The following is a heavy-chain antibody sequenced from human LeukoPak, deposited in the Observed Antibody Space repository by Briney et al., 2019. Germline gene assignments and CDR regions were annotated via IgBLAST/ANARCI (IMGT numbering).Heavy chain of an antibody. D-gene: IGHD2-21*02. CDR1: GGSISSGGYS. Sequence: SETLSLTCAVSGGSISSGGYSWSWLRQPPGKGLEWIGYIYHSGSTYYNPSLKSRVTISVDTSKNQFSLKLSSVTAADTAVYYCAGGEVVTALDYWGQGTLVTVSS. J-gene: IGHJ4*02. CDR3: AGGEVVTALDY. CDR2: IYHSGST. V-gene: IGHV4-30-2*01.